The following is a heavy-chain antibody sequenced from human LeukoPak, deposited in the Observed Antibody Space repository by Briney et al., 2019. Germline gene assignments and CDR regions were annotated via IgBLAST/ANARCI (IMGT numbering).Heavy chain of an antibody. Sequence: ASVKVSCKVSGYTLTELSMHWVRQAPGKGLEWMGGFDPEDGETIYAQKFQGRVTMTEDTSTDTAYMELSSLRSEDTAVYYCARREGRTQSFDYWGQGTLVTVSS. J-gene: IGHJ4*02. CDR1: GYTLTELS. V-gene: IGHV1-24*01. CDR3: ARREGRTQSFDY. D-gene: IGHD1-14*01. CDR2: FDPEDGET.